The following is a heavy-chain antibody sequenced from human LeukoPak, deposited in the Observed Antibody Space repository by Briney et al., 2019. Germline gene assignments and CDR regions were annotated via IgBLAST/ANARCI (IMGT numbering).Heavy chain of an antibody. CDR3: AKDLVVVTARYFDY. Sequence: GGSLRLSCAASGFTFSSYAMSWVRQAPGKGLEWVSAISGSGGSTYYADSVKGRFTISRDNSKNTLYLQMSSLRAEDTAVYYCAKDLVVVTARYFDYWGQGTLVTVSS. J-gene: IGHJ4*02. D-gene: IGHD2-21*02. V-gene: IGHV3-23*01. CDR2: ISGSGGST. CDR1: GFTFSSYA.